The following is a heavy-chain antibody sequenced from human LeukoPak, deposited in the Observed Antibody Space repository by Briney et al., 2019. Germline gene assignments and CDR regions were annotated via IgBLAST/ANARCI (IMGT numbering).Heavy chain of an antibody. J-gene: IGHJ4*02. CDR1: GFTFSGSP. V-gene: IGHV3-73*01. Sequence: GGSLRLSCAASGFTFSGSPMHWVRQASGKGLEWVGRIRSKANSYATAYAASVKGRFTISRDNSKNTLYLQMGSLTPEDMAVYYCARDFNSGWALGDWGQGTLVTVSS. CDR3: ARDFNSGWALGD. D-gene: IGHD5-12*01. CDR2: IRSKANSYAT.